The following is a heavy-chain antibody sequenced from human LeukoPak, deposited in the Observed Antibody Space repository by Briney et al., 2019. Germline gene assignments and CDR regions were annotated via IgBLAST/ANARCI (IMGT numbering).Heavy chain of an antibody. CDR2: IKQDGSEK. J-gene: IGHJ4*02. CDR3: ARDPEYSSSPEFDY. Sequence: GGSLRLSCAASGFTFSSYWMSWVRQAPGKGLEWVANIKQDGSEKYYVDSVKGRFTISRDNAKNSLYLQMNSLRAEDTAVYYCARDPEYSSSPEFDYWGQGTLVTVSS. D-gene: IGHD6-6*01. CDR1: GFTFSSYW. V-gene: IGHV3-7*01.